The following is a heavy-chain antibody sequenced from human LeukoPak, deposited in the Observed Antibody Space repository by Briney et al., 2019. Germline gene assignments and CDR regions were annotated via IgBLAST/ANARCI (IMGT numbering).Heavy chain of an antibody. V-gene: IGHV4-59*01. CDR3: ARWGCSSTSCWFDP. J-gene: IGHJ5*02. D-gene: IGHD2-2*01. Sequence: KPSETLSLTCTVSGGSISSYYWSWIRQPPGKGLEWIGYIYYSGSTNYNPSLKSRVTISADTSKNQFSLKLSSVTAADTAVYYCARWGCSSTSCWFDPWGQGTLVTVSS. CDR1: GGSISSYY. CDR2: IYYSGST.